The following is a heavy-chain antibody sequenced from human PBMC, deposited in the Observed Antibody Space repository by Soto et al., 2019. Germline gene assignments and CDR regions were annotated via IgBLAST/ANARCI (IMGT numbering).Heavy chain of an antibody. CDR1: GFSLSSSGVG. D-gene: IGHD2-2*01. J-gene: IGHJ4*02. Sequence: QITLKESGPTLVKPTQTLTLTCTFSGFSLSSSGVGVHWIRQPPGKALEWLALIYWDGEKRYSPSLKTRLTITKHTSKSQVVLTMTNMDPVDTATYYCAYSGGIPAALLFNYWGQGTLVTVSS. CDR3: AYSGGIPAALLFNY. CDR2: IYWDGEK. V-gene: IGHV2-5*02.